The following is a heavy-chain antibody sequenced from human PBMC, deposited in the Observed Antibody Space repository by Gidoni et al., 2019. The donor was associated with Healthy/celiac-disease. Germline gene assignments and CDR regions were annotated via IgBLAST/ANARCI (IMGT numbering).Heavy chain of an antibody. CDR1: GLTFDSSW. J-gene: IGHJ4*02. CDR3: ARDAGPQYYDILTAYTDY. Sequence: EVQLVESGGGLVQPGGSLRLSCAASGLTFDSSWRTLVRQAPGKGLEWVANIKQDGSEKYYVDSVKGRFTISRDNAKNSLYLQMDSLRAEDTAVYYCARDAGPQYYDILTAYTDYWGQGTLVTVSS. D-gene: IGHD3-9*01. V-gene: IGHV3-7*03. CDR2: IKQDGSEK.